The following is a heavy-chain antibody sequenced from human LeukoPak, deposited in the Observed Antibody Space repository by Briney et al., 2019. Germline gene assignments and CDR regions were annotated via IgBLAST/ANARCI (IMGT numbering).Heavy chain of an antibody. CDR3: ARGTPSGWHGAVY. Sequence: SVKVSCKASGGTFSSYAISWVRQAPGQGLEWMGGIIPIFGTANYAQKFQGRVTITTDESTSTAYMELSSLRSEDTAVYYCARGTPSGWHGAVYWGQGTLVTVSS. D-gene: IGHD6-19*01. V-gene: IGHV1-69*05. CDR1: GGTFSSYA. J-gene: IGHJ4*02. CDR2: IIPIFGTA.